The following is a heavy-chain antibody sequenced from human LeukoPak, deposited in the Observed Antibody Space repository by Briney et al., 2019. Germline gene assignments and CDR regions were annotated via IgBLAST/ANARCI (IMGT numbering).Heavy chain of an antibody. D-gene: IGHD4-17*01. CDR3: ARDGDWGPYGDPYYFDY. Sequence: GASVKVSCKASGYTFTSYAMHWVRQAPGQRLEWMGWINAGNGNTKYSQKFQGRVTITRDTSASTAYMELSSLRSEDTAVYYCARDGDWGPYGDPYYFDYWGQGTLVTVSS. V-gene: IGHV1-3*01. J-gene: IGHJ4*02. CDR1: GYTFTSYA. CDR2: INAGNGNT.